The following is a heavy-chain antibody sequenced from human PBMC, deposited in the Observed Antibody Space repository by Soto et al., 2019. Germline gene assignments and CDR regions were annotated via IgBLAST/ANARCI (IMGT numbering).Heavy chain of an antibody. D-gene: IGHD6-13*01. CDR1: GGSISSGDYY. J-gene: IGHJ4*02. CDR3: AAGEASSRNLAPYYLDF. CDR2: IYYSGST. Sequence: PSETLSLSCTVSGGSISSGDYYWSWIRQPPGKGLEWIGYIYYSGSTSYNPSLRSRVTISEDTSKNQFSLKLLSVTTADTAVYFCAAGEASSRNLAPYYLDFWGQGTLVTVSS. V-gene: IGHV4-30-4*02.